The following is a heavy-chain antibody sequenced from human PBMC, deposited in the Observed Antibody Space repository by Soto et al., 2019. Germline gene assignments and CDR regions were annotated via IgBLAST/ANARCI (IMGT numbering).Heavy chain of an antibody. CDR1: GGSMSSNY. Sequence: LPETLSLTCTVSGGSMSSNYWTWIRQSPGKGLEWIGYIYYTGSTKYNPSLKSRVTISLDTSKNQSSLRLTSVTSADTAVYYCARGGSYGDFFDYWGQGAQVTVSS. CDR2: IYYTGST. J-gene: IGHJ4*02. CDR3: ARGGSYGDFFDY. V-gene: IGHV4-59*01. D-gene: IGHD4-17*01.